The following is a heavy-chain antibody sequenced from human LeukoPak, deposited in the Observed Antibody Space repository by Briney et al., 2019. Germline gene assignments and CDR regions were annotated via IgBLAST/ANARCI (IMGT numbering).Heavy chain of an antibody. CDR2: TNRDDSDT. CDR3: ARSANYFDTSGQDY. V-gene: IGHV3-74*01. J-gene: IGHJ4*02. Sequence: GGSLTLSCAASGFTFSGYWMHWVRQAPGKGLVWVSRTNRDDSDTSYADSVKGRFTISRDKAKSTLYLQMNSLRVEDTAVYYCARSANYFDTSGQDYWGQGTLVTVSS. CDR1: GFTFSGYW. D-gene: IGHD3-22*01.